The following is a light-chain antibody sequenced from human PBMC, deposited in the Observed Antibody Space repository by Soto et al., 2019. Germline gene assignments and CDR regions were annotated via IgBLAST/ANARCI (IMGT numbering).Light chain of an antibody. CDR1: SGHSSYA. CDR2: LNSDGSH. Sequence: QPVLTQSPSASASLGASVKLTCTLSSGHSSYAIAWHQQQPEKGPRYLMKLNSDGSHSKGDGIPDRFSGSSSGAERYLTISSLQSEDEADYYCQTWGTGKGYVFGTGTKVTVL. V-gene: IGLV4-69*01. CDR3: QTWGTGKGYV. J-gene: IGLJ1*01.